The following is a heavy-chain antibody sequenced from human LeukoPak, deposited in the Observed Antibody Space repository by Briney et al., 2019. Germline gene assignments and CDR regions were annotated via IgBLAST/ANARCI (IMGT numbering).Heavy chain of an antibody. CDR1: GFTFNTYS. D-gene: IGHD4-17*01. CDR2: ISSSGRAT. CDR3: ARDKGDDYGTYDY. J-gene: IGHJ4*02. V-gene: IGHV3-48*02. Sequence: GGSLRLSCTASGFTFNTYSMNWVRQAPGKGLEWVSYISSSGRATYYADSVQGRFTISRDNAKPTLSPQKNSLRDEDTAVYYCARDKGDDYGTYDYWGEGTVVTVPS.